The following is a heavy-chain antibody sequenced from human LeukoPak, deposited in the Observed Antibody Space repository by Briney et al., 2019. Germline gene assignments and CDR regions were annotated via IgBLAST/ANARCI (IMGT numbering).Heavy chain of an antibody. Sequence: GASVKVSCKASGYTFTGYYMHWVRQAPGQGLEWMGRINPNSGGTNYAQKFQGRVTMTRDTSISTAYMELSRLRSDDTAVYYCARSVAGPGDYYMDVWGKGTTVTVSS. CDR3: ARSVAGPGDYYMDV. CDR2: INPNSGGT. J-gene: IGHJ6*03. D-gene: IGHD6-19*01. CDR1: GYTFTGYY. V-gene: IGHV1-2*06.